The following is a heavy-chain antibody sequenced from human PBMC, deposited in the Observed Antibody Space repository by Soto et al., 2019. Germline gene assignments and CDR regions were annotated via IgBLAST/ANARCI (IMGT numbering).Heavy chain of an antibody. CDR1: GGTFSTYA. J-gene: IGHJ3*02. D-gene: IGHD3-3*01. Sequence: GASVKVSCKASGGTFSTYAISWVRQAPGQGLEWMGGIIPIFGTAKYAQKFQGRVTITADESTSTVYMELSSLRSEDTAVYYCAREIFGVIISGGRDDFDIWGQGTMVTVSS. CDR3: AREIFGVIISGGRDDFDI. CDR2: IIPIFGTA. V-gene: IGHV1-69*13.